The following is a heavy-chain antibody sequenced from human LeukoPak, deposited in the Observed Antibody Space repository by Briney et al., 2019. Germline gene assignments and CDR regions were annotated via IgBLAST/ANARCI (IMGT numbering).Heavy chain of an antibody. CDR3: ARVYCSSTSCYTDYYYYMDV. CDR1: GFFFGSYA. J-gene: IGHJ6*03. D-gene: IGHD2-2*02. V-gene: IGHV3-7*01. CDR2: IKQDGSEK. Sequence: GGSLRLSCAASGFFFGSYAVHWIRQAPGKGLEWVANIKQDGSEKYYVDSVKGRFTISRDNAKNSLYLQMNSLRAEDTAVYYCARVYCSSTSCYTDYYYYMDVWGKGTTVTVSS.